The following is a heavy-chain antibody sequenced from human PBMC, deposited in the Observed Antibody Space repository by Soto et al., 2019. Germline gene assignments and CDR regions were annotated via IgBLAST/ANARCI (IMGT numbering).Heavy chain of an antibody. CDR2: ISGSGGST. J-gene: IGHJ4*02. V-gene: IGHV3-23*01. CDR3: AKVPCSSTSCYLSYFDY. CDR1: GFTFSSYA. D-gene: IGHD2-2*01. Sequence: GGSLRLSCAASGFTFSSYAMSWVRQAPGKGLEWVSAISGSGGSTYYADSVKGRFTISRDNSKNTLYLQMNSLRAEDTAVYYCAKVPCSSTSCYLSYFDYWGQGTLVTVSS.